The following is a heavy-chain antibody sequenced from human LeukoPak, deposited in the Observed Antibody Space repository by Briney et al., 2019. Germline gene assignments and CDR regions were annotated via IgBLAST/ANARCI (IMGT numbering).Heavy chain of an antibody. CDR2: IYYSGST. D-gene: IGHD3-10*01. Sequence: SETLSLTCTVSGGSISSYYWSWIRQPPGKGLEWIGYIYYSGSTNYNPSLKSRVTISVDTSKNQFSLKLSSVTAADTAVYYCARLRFTDYYYYDMDVWGQGTTVTVSS. CDR3: ARLRFTDYYYYDMDV. CDR1: GGSISSYY. V-gene: IGHV4-59*08. J-gene: IGHJ6*02.